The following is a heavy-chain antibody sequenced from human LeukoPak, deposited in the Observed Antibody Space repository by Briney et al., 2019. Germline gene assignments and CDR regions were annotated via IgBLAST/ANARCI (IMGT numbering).Heavy chain of an antibody. J-gene: IGHJ4*02. CDR3: ANLLDASSSPPDY. Sequence: PGGSLRLSCAASGFTFSSYGMSWVRQAPGKGLEWVSAISGSGGSTYYADSVKGRFTISRDNSRNTLYLQMNSLRAEDTAVYYCANLLDASSSPPDYWGQGTLVTVSS. V-gene: IGHV3-23*01. CDR1: GFTFSSYG. CDR2: ISGSGGST. D-gene: IGHD6-13*01.